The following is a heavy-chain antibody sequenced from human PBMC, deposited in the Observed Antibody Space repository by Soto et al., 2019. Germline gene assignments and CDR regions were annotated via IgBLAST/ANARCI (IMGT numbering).Heavy chain of an antibody. V-gene: IGHV4-39*01. CDR3: AMLTGMTTATTDRGYDS. J-gene: IGHJ5*01. CDR1: GGSISSDSHY. CDR2: IYFTGRT. Sequence: SETLSLTCTVSGGSISSDSHYWGWIRQHPGKGPEWIGSIYFTGRTYYNPSLKSRVTISVDTSKNQFSLTLNSVTAADTAVYYCAMLTGMTTATTDRGYDSWGQGTLVTVS. D-gene: IGHD4-17*01.